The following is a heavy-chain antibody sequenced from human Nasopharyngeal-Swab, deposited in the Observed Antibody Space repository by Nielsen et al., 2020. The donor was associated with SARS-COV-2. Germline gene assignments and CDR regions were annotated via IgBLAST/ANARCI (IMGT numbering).Heavy chain of an antibody. Sequence: GGSLRLSCAASGFTFSSYAMHWVRHAPGKGLEWVAVISYDGSNKYYADSVKGRFTISRDNSKNTLYLQMNSLRAEDTAVYYCARGGLLELGFYWYFDLWGRGTLVTVSS. CDR2: ISYDGSNK. J-gene: IGHJ2*01. CDR3: ARGGLLELGFYWYFDL. CDR1: GFTFSSYA. D-gene: IGHD2-21*02. V-gene: IGHV3-30-3*01.